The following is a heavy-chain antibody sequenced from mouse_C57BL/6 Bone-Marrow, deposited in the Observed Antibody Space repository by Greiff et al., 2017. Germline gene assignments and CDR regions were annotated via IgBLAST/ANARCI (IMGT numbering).Heavy chain of an antibody. V-gene: IGHV1-55*01. CDR1: GYTFTSYW. Sequence: VQLQQPGAELVKPGASVKMSCKASGYTFTSYWITWVKQRPGQGLEWIGDIYPGSGSTNYNEKFKSKATLTVDTSSSTAYMQLSSLTSEDSAVYYCARSRGDYYGSLAWFAYWGQGTLVTVSA. CDR3: ARSRGDYYGSLAWFAY. D-gene: IGHD1-1*01. CDR2: IYPGSGST. J-gene: IGHJ3*01.